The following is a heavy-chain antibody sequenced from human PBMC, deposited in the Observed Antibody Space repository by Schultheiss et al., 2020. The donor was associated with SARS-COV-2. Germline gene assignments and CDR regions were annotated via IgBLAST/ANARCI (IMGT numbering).Heavy chain of an antibody. J-gene: IGHJ4*02. V-gene: IGHV4-4*07. D-gene: IGHD2-15*01. CDR1: GGSIKNYY. CDR2: IYSSGNT. CDR3: ASSRDSLGADY. Sequence: SETLSLTCTVSGGSIKNYYWSWIRQPAGKGLEWIGRIYSSGNTNYNPSLKSRVSMSVDTSKNQFSLRLRSATAADTAVYYCASSRDSLGADYWGQGTQVTVSS.